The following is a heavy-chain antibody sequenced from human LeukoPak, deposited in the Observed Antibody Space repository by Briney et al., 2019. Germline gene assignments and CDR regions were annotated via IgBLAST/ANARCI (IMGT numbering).Heavy chain of an antibody. CDR2: INPDNGDT. CDR3: ARVGGSGSLRWFDP. V-gene: IGHV1-3*01. D-gene: IGHD3-10*01. Sequence: ASVKVSCKASGYTLTSYGLHWVRQAPGQRLEWMGWINPDNGDTKYSEKLQGRVTITRDTSASTAYMELSSLRSADTAIYYCARVGGSGSLRWFDPWGQGTLVTVSS. CDR1: GYTLTSYG. J-gene: IGHJ5*02.